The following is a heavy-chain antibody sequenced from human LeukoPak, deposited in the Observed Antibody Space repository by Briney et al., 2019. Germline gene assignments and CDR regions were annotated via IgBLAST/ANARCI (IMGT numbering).Heavy chain of an antibody. CDR1: GGSFSGYY. J-gene: IGHJ6*03. D-gene: IGHD2-15*01. CDR3: ARQPREAAPGYYYYYYYMDV. Sequence: PSETLSLTCAVYGGSFSGYYWSWIRQPPGKGLEWIGEINHSGSTNYDPSLKSRVTISVDTSKNQFSLKLSSVTAADTAVYYCARQPREAAPGYYYYYYYMDVWGKGTTVTISS. V-gene: IGHV4-34*01. CDR2: INHSGST.